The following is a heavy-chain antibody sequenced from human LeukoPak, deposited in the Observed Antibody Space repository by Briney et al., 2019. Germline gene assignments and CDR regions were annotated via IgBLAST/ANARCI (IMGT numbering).Heavy chain of an antibody. D-gene: IGHD6-13*01. Sequence: SETLSLTCTVSGDSISTSNSYWGWIRQPPGKGLEWIGSIYYSGNTYYNASLKSRVTISVDTSKNQFSLKLTSVTAADTAVYYCARAAAGRPDYFDYWGQGTLVTVSS. CDR1: GDSISTSNSY. CDR3: ARAAAGRPDYFDY. CDR2: IYYSGNT. V-gene: IGHV4-39*01. J-gene: IGHJ4*02.